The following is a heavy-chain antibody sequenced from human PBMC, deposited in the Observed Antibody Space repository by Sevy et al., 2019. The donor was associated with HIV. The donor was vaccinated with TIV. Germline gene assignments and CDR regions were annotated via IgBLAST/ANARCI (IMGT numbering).Heavy chain of an antibody. V-gene: IGHV4-38-2*01. D-gene: IGHD3-10*01. J-gene: IGHJ4*02. CDR2: IYHSGNT. CDR1: DFSISSDYY. Sequence: SETLSLTCAVSDFSISSDYYWGWIRQPPGKGLEWIANIYHSGNTAYNPSLKTRVTISVDTSKNQFSLKLRSVTAADTAVYYCARVLYASGSYYPMYLDYWGQGTLVTVSS. CDR3: ARVLYASGSYYPMYLDY.